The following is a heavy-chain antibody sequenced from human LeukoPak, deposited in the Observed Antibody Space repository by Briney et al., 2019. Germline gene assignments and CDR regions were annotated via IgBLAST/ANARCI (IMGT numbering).Heavy chain of an antibody. V-gene: IGHV1-2*02. J-gene: IGHJ4*02. CDR1: GYTFTGYH. Sequence: GASVKVSCKASGYTFTGYHLHWVRQAPGQGLEWMGRIKPYSGDTNYAQKFQGRVSMTRDTSISTAYMELSSLTSDDTAVYYCAREENSSGYSGYFDYWGQGTLVTVSS. CDR3: AREENSSGYSGYFDY. D-gene: IGHD3-22*01. CDR2: IKPYSGDT.